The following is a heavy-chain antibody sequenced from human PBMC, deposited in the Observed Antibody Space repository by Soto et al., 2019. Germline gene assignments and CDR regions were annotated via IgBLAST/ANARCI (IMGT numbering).Heavy chain of an antibody. D-gene: IGHD2-15*01. J-gene: IGHJ3*02. CDR3: ARERREGTVVTAKGAFDI. V-gene: IGHV3-66*01. Sequence: EVQLVESGGGLVQPGGSLRLSCAASGFTVSSNYMSWVRQAPGKGLEWVSVIYSGGSTYYADSVKGRFTISRDNSKNTLYLQMNSLRAEDTAVYYCARERREGTVVTAKGAFDIWGQGTMVTVSS. CDR2: IYSGGST. CDR1: GFTVSSNY.